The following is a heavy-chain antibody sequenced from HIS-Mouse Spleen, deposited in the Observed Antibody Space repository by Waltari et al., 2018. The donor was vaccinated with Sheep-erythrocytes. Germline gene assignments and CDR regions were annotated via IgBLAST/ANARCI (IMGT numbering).Heavy chain of an antibody. CDR2: IYYSGST. CDR1: GDSISSYY. J-gene: IGHJ4*02. CDR3: ARLELGQFDY. V-gene: IGHV4-59*08. Sequence: QVQLQESGPGLVKPSATLSPTCPVSGDSISSYYWLWIRQPPGKGLEWIGYIYYSGSTNYNPSLKSRVTISVDTSKNQFSLKLSSVTAAYTAVYYCARLELGQFDYWGQGTLVTVSS. D-gene: IGHD1-26*01.